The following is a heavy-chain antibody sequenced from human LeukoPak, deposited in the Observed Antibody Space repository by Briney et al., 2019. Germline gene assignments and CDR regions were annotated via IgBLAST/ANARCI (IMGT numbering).Heavy chain of an antibody. J-gene: IGHJ3*01. V-gene: IGHV3-23*01. D-gene: IGHD6-13*01. Sequence: GGSLRLSCAASGFTFSSYAMTWVRQAPGKGLEWVSAFSATDGSAQYAESVKGRFTISRDNSKNRLYLQMNSLRAEDTAVYYYAKARIAAAGTGAFDVWGQGTMVTVSS. CDR2: FSATDGSA. CDR1: GFTFSSYA. CDR3: AKARIAAAGTGAFDV.